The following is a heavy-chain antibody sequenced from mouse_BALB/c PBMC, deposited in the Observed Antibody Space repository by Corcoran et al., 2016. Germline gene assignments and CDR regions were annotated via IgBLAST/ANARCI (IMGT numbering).Heavy chain of an antibody. CDR2: IDPANGNT. J-gene: IGHJ2*02. Sequence: VQLQQSGAELVKPGASVKLSCTASGFNIKDTYIHWVKQRPEQGLEWIGRIDPANGNTKYDPKFQGKATITADTSSNSAYLQLSSLTSEDTAVYYCAPLYDGYPDYWGQGTSLTVSS. CDR1: GFNIKDTY. D-gene: IGHD2-3*01. CDR3: APLYDGYPDY. V-gene: IGHV14-3*02.